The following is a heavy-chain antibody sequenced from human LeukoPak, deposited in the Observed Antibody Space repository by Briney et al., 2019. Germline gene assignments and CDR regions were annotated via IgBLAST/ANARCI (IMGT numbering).Heavy chain of an antibody. CDR1: GYTFTSYA. Sequence: ASVKVSCKASGYTFTSYAMNWVREAPGQGLEWMGWINTNTGNPTYAQGFTGRFVFSLDTSVSTAYLQISSLKAEDTAVYYCARVSEYYESSGPPGYWGQGTLVTVSS. J-gene: IGHJ4*02. CDR3: ARVSEYYESSGPPGY. D-gene: IGHD3-22*01. CDR2: INTNTGNP. V-gene: IGHV7-4-1*02.